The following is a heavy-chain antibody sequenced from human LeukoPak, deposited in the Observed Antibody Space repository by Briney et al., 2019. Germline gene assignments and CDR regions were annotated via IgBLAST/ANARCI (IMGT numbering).Heavy chain of an antibody. J-gene: IGHJ6*03. V-gene: IGHV4-61*01. Sequence: SETLSLTCTVSGGSISSSSYYWSWIRQSPGKGLEMIGYIYYSESTNYNPSLKSRVTISVDTSMNQFSLRLTSVTAADTAIYYCAKMGVVRKVILYYYIDVWGKGTTVTISS. CDR3: AKMGVVRKVILYYYIDV. D-gene: IGHD3-3*01. CDR1: GGSISSSSYY. CDR2: IYYSEST.